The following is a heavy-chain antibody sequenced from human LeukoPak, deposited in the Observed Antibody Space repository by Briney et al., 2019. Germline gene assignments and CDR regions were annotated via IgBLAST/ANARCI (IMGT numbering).Heavy chain of an antibody. J-gene: IGHJ4*02. CDR2: INPNSGDT. V-gene: IGHV1-2*02. Sequence: ASVKVSCKASGYTFTDYYLHWVRQAPGQGLEWMGWINPNSGDTDYAQKFQGRVTMTRDTSISTAYMELSRLRYDDTAVYYCARDMDTWPDLFDYWGQGTLVTVSS. CDR1: GYTFTDYY. CDR3: ARDMDTWPDLFDY. D-gene: IGHD5-18*01.